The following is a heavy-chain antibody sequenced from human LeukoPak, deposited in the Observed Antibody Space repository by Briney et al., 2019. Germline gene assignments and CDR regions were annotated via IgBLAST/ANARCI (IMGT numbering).Heavy chain of an antibody. D-gene: IGHD2-15*01. CDR3: ARIHRYCSGGACYVLDN. CDR2: VYYSGST. J-gene: IGHJ4*02. V-gene: IGHV4-59*01. Sequence: SETLSLTCTVSGGSISNYYWSWIRQPPGKGLEWIGYVYYSGSTNYNPSFKSRITISVDTSRNQFSLQLSSVTAADTAVYYCARIHRYCSGGACYVLDNWGQGTLVAVSS. CDR1: GGSISNYY.